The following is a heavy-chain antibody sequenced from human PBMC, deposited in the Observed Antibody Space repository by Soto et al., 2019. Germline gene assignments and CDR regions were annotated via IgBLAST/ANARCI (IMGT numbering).Heavy chain of an antibody. CDR3: ASGRDAYKTGY. CDR1: GGSVSSGSYY. Sequence: QVQLQESGPGLVKPSETLSLTCTVSGGSVSSGSYYWSWIRQPPGKGLEWIGCIHYTGSIHYNPSLNSRVTISPDTSKNQFSLKLSSVTAADTAVYYCASGRDAYKTGYWGQGTLVTVSS. D-gene: IGHD3-9*01. CDR2: IHYTGSI. V-gene: IGHV4-61*01. J-gene: IGHJ4*02.